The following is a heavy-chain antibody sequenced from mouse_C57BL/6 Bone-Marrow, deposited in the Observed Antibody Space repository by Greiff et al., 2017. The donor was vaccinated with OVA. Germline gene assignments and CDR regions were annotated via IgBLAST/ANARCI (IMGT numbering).Heavy chain of an antibody. Sequence: QVQLQQSGAELARPGASVKLSCKASGYTFTSYGISWVKQRTGQGLEWIGEIYPRSGNTYYTEKFKGKATLTADKSSSTAYMELRSLTSEDSAGDFCERGNEGRGDYWGQGTTLTVSS. CDR2: IYPRSGNT. CDR3: ERGNEGRGDY. CDR1: GYTFTSYG. J-gene: IGHJ2*01. V-gene: IGHV1-81*01. D-gene: IGHD2-1*01.